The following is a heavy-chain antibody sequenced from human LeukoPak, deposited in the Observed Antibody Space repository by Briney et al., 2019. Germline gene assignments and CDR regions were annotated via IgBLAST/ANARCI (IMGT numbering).Heavy chain of an antibody. D-gene: IGHD3-22*01. Sequence: PGRSLRLSCAASEFTFSSYGMHWVRQAPGKGLEWVAVISCDGSNKYYADTVKGRFTISRDNSKNTLYLQMNSLRAEDTAVYYCAKDRLGALYYFDSSGYYRLDYWGQGTLVTVSS. CDR1: EFTFSSYG. CDR3: AKDRLGALYYFDSSGYYRLDY. J-gene: IGHJ4*02. V-gene: IGHV3-30*18. CDR2: ISCDGSNK.